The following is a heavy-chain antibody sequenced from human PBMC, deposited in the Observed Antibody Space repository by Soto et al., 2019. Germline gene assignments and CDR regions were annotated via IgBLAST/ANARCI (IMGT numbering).Heavy chain of an antibody. CDR1: GGSISSYY. Sequence: PSETLSLTCTVSGGSISSYYWSWIRQPPGKGLEWIGYIYYSGSTNYNPSLKSRVTISVDTSKNQFSLKLSSVTAADTAVYYCARTAYQLLSAYYFDYWGQGTLVTVSS. D-gene: IGHD2-2*01. V-gene: IGHV4-59*01. CDR3: ARTAYQLLSAYYFDY. CDR2: IYYSGST. J-gene: IGHJ4*02.